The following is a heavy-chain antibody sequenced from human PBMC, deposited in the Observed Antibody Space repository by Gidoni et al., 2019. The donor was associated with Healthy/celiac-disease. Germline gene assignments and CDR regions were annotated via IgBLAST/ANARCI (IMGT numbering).Heavy chain of an antibody. V-gene: IGHV3-30*18. J-gene: IGHJ4*02. Sequence: QVQLVESGGGVVQPGRTLRLSCAASGFTFSSYGMHWVRQAPGKGLEWVAVISYDGSNKYYADSVKGRFTISRDNSKNTLYLQMNSLRAEDTAVYYCANGSSSWPFDYWGQGTLVTVSS. CDR2: ISYDGSNK. CDR3: ANGSSSWPFDY. D-gene: IGHD6-13*01. CDR1: GFTFSSYG.